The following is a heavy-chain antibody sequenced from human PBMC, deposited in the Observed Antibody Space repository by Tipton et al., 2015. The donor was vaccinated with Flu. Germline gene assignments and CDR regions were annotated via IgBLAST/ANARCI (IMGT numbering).Heavy chain of an antibody. V-gene: IGHV3-23*01. CDR3: ARDPVDYPSHFYLYGMDV. CDR2: IVGSGGTT. Sequence: SLRLSCVTSGFTFSSFAMSWVRQAPGKGLEWVSGIVGSGGTTHHADSVKGRFTISRDNSKNTLSLQMDSLRGADTAVYYCARDPVDYPSHFYLYGMDVWGQGTTVTVSS. CDR1: GFTFSSFA. D-gene: IGHD4-11*01. J-gene: IGHJ6*02.